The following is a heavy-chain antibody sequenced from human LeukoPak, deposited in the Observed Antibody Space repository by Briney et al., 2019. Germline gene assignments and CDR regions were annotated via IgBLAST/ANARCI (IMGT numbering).Heavy chain of an antibody. CDR3: ATTGYSSSWTRRPPYYFDY. Sequence: SETLSLTRAVYGGSFSGYYWSWIRQPPGKGLEGIGEIYHSGSTNYNPSLKSRVTISVDTSKNQFSLKLSSVTAADTAVYYCATTGYSSSWTRRPPYYFDYWGQGTLVTVSS. CDR1: GGSFSGYY. D-gene: IGHD6-13*01. V-gene: IGHV4-34*01. CDR2: IYHSGST. J-gene: IGHJ4*02.